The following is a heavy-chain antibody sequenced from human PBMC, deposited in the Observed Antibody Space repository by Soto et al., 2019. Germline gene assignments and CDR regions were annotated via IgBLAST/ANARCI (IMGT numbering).Heavy chain of an antibody. CDR2: ISGSGDST. Sequence: LRLSCAASRFAFSNYALAWVRRAPGKGLEWVSSISGSGDSTYYADSVKGRFTISRDNSKDTLYLQMNSLRAEDTAVYYCAQDQGCIVTSQLNYWGQGTLVTVSS. V-gene: IGHV3-23*01. CDR1: RFAFSNYA. D-gene: IGHD1-1*01. J-gene: IGHJ4*02. CDR3: AQDQGCIVTSQLNY.